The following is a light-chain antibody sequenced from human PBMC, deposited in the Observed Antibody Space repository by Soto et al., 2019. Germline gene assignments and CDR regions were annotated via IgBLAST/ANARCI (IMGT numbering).Light chain of an antibody. J-gene: IGKJ1*01. CDR1: QSVSNNY. CDR3: QQYSSSGT. Sequence: EIVLTQSPGTLSLSLGERATLSCRASQSVSNNYFSWYQQKPGQAPRLINYAASNRASGIPDRFSGSGSGTDFPLTISRLEPEDSAVYYCQQYSSSGTFGQGTKVDIK. V-gene: IGKV3-20*01. CDR2: AAS.